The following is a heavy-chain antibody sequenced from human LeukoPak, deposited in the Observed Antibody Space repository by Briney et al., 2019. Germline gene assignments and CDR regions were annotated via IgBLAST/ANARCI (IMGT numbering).Heavy chain of an antibody. J-gene: IGHJ4*02. CDR3: AKDDPNDYKPWIY. CDR1: GFTFSSYA. CDR2: ISGSGDKT. D-gene: IGHD4-11*01. Sequence: GGSLRLSCAASGFTFSSYAMSWVRQAPGKGLEWVSLISGSGDKTYYADSVKGRFTISRDNSKNTLYLQVNRLRADDTAVYYCAKDDPNDYKPWIYWGQGTLVIVSS. V-gene: IGHV3-23*01.